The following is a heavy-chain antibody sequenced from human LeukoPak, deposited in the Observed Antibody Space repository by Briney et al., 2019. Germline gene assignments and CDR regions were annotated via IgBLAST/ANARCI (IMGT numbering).Heavy chain of an antibody. CDR3: AKAKGSSWYGNYYYGMDV. J-gene: IGHJ6*02. V-gene: IGHV1-46*01. CDR2: INPSGGST. CDR1: GYTFTSYY. Sequence: GASVKVSCKASGYTFTSYYMHWVRQAPGQGLEWMGIINPSGGSTSYAQKFQGRVTMTRDTSTSTVYMELSSLRSEDTAVYYCAKAKGSSWYGNYYYGMDVWGQGTTVTVSS. D-gene: IGHD6-13*01.